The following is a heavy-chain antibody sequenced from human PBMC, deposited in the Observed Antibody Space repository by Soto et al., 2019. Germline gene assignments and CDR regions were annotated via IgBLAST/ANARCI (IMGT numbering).Heavy chain of an antibody. D-gene: IGHD4-17*01. V-gene: IGHV1-69*01. CDR1: GGTFSSYA. CDR2: IIPIFGTA. CDR3: AREMTTVTHYYYYGMDV. J-gene: IGHJ6*02. Sequence: QVQLVQSGAEVKKPGSSVKVSCKASGGTFSSYAISWVRQAPGQGLEWMGGIIPIFGTANYAQKFQGRVTITADESTSTAYMELSSLRSEDTAVYFCAREMTTVTHYYYYGMDVWRQGTTVTVSS.